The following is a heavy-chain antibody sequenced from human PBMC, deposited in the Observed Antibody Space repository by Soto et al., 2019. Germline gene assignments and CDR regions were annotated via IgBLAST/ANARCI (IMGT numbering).Heavy chain of an antibody. CDR1: GFTFSSYA. J-gene: IGHJ1*01. CDR3: AKPHSALPQYFQH. D-gene: IGHD2-21*01. Sequence: EVPLLESGGGLVQPGGSLRLSCAASGFTFSSYAMSWVRQAPGKGLEWVSAISGSGGSTYYADFVKGRFTISRDNSKNTLYLQMNSLRAEDTAVYYCAKPHSALPQYFQHWGQGTLVTVSS. CDR2: ISGSGGST. V-gene: IGHV3-23*01.